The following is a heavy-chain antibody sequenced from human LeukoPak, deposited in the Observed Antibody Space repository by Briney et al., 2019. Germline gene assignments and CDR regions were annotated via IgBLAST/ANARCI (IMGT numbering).Heavy chain of an antibody. CDR1: GFTFSSYA. CDR2: ISYDGSNK. Sequence: GALRLSCAASGFTFSSYAMHWVRQAPGKGLEWVAVISYDGSNKYYADSVKGRFTISRDNSKNTLYLQMNSLRAEDTAVYYCAKDEGEGSSAFDPWGQGTLVTVSS. J-gene: IGHJ5*02. D-gene: IGHD6-6*01. CDR3: AKDEGEGSSAFDP. V-gene: IGHV3-30*04.